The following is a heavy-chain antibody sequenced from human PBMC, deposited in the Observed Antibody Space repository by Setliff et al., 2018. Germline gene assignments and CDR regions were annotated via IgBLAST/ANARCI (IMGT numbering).Heavy chain of an antibody. CDR2: VYYSGTT. D-gene: IGHD3-22*01. J-gene: IGHJ4*02. CDR3: ARDSALHSYHYDSSGYLDY. CDR1: GGSIRNYY. Sequence: SETLSLTCTVSGGSIRNYYWSWIRQPPGKGLEWIGYVYYSGTTNYNPLFKSRVTISVDRPKNQFSLKLSSVTAADTGVYYCARDSALHSYHYDSSGYLDYWGQGALVTVSS. V-gene: IGHV4-59*01.